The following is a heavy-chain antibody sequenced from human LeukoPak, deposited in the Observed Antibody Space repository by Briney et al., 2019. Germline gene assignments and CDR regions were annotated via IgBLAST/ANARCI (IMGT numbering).Heavy chain of an antibody. J-gene: IGHJ2*01. CDR2: LSGSGSST. D-gene: IGHD3-22*01. CDR3: AKKPVPSGYDSSGSYFDL. V-gene: IGHV3-23*01. Sequence: GGSLRLSCEASGFTFSSYAMSWVRQAPGKGLEWVSVLSGSGSSTYYADSVKGRFTISRDNSKNTLFLQMNSLRAEDTAVYYCAKKPVPSGYDSSGSYFDLWGRGTLVTVSS. CDR1: GFTFSSYA.